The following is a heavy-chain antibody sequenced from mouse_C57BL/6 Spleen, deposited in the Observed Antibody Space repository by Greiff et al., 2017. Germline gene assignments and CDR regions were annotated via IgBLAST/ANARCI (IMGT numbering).Heavy chain of an antibody. V-gene: IGHV1-61*01. CDR1: GYTFTSYW. CDR2: IYPSDSET. J-gene: IGHJ2*01. Sequence: QVQLQQPGAELVRPGSSVKLSCKASGYTFTSYWMDWVKQRPGQGLEWIGNIYPSDSETHYNQKFKDKATLTVDKSSSTAYMQLSSLTSEDSAVFYCARWGVSFDYWGQGTTLTVSS. CDR3: ARWGVSFDY.